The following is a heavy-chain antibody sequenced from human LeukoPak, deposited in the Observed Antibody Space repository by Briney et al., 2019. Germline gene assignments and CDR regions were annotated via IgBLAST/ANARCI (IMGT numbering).Heavy chain of an antibody. J-gene: IGHJ4*02. V-gene: IGHV1-24*01. CDR1: GYTLTQLS. Sequence: ASVKVSCKASGYTLTQLSMHWVRQAPGKGREWMGGFDPEDGETIYAQKFQGRVTMTEDTSTDTAYMELSSLRSEDTAVYYCARAQYSSSWYQFDYWGQGTLVTVSS. CDR3: ARAQYSSSWYQFDY. D-gene: IGHD6-13*01. CDR2: FDPEDGET.